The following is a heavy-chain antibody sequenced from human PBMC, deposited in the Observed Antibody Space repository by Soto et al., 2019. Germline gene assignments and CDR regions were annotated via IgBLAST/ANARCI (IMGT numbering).Heavy chain of an antibody. Sequence: PGGSLRLSCAASGLIFSGHGMHWVRQAPGKGLQWVAVIRYDGSNIYYADPVKGRFTISRDNSKNTLYLQMNSLRAEDTAVYYCARDGVGATTFFGYFDYWGQGALVTVSS. J-gene: IGHJ4*02. CDR2: IRYDGSNI. V-gene: IGHV3-33*01. CDR1: GLIFSGHG. CDR3: ARDGVGATTFFGYFDY. D-gene: IGHD1-26*01.